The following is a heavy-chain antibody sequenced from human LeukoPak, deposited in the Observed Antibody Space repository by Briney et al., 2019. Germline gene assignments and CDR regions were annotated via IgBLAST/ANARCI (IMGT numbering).Heavy chain of an antibody. CDR1: GGTFSSYA. J-gene: IGHJ4*02. D-gene: IGHD3-22*01. CDR2: IIPILGIA. Sequence: SVKVSCKASGGTFSSYAISWVRQAPGQGLEWMGRIIPILGIANYAQKFQGRVTITAHKSTSTAYMELSSLRSEDTAVYYCARARLHYYDSSGYSSPFDYWGQGTLVTVSS. V-gene: IGHV1-69*04. CDR3: ARARLHYYDSSGYSSPFDY.